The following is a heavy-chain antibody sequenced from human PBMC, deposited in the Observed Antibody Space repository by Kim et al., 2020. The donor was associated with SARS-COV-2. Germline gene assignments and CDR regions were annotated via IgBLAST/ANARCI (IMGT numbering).Heavy chain of an antibody. Sequence: ASVKVSCKASGYTFTRYAIHWVRQAPGQRLEWMGWINAGNGDTKYSQKFQGRVTITRVTSASIAYMELSSLRSEDTAVYYRAKSGGTTGNAFDIWGQGTMVTVSS. CDR3: AKSGGTTGNAFDI. J-gene: IGHJ3*02. CDR2: INAGNGDT. D-gene: IGHD1-1*01. CDR1: GYTFTRYA. V-gene: IGHV1-3*01.